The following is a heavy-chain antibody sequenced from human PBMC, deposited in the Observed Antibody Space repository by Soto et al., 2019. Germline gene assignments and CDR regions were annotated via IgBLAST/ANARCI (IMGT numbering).Heavy chain of an antibody. J-gene: IGHJ4*02. Sequence: QVHLVQSGAEVKKPGASVKISCEASGYTFTSYPIHWVRQAPGQRLEWMGWINTGYDNTTYSPDSQGRVTFTRDVPARTVYMELSGLTSEDTAVYYCASFRTAVIAYDSWGQGTMVTVSS. CDR2: INTGYDNT. V-gene: IGHV1-3*04. CDR3: ASFRTAVIAYDS. D-gene: IGHD2-21*01. CDR1: GYTFTSYP.